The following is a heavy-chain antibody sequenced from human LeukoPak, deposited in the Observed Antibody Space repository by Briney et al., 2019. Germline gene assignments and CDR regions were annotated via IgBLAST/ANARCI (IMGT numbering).Heavy chain of an antibody. CDR1: GYTFTGYY. Sequence: ASVKVSCKASGYTFTGYYMHWVRQAPGQGLEWMGRINPNSGGTNYAQKFQGRVTMTRDTSISTAYVELSRLRSDDTAVYYCARDLGATIRGFDIRGQGTMVTVSS. J-gene: IGHJ3*02. CDR3: ARDLGATIRGFDI. D-gene: IGHD1-26*01. CDR2: INPNSGGT. V-gene: IGHV1-2*06.